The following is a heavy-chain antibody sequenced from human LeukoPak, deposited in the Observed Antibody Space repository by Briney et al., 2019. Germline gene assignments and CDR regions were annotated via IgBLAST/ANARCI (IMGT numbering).Heavy chain of an antibody. J-gene: IGHJ6*02. D-gene: IGHD2-2*01. V-gene: IGHV4-59*01. CDR2: IYYSGST. Sequence: SETLSLTCTVSGGSISSYYWSWIRQPPGKGLEWIGYIYYSGSTNYNPSLKSRVTISVDTSKNQFSLKLSSVTAADTAVYYCARGLLGYCSSTSCYRYYYGMDVWGQGTTVTVSS. CDR1: GGSISSYY. CDR3: ARGLLGYCSSTSCYRYYYGMDV.